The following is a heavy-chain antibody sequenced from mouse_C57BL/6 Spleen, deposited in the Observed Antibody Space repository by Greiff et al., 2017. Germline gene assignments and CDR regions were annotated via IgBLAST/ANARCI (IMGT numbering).Heavy chain of an antibody. D-gene: IGHD2-10*02. J-gene: IGHJ2*01. CDR1: GYSITSGYY. CDR3: ARLGYGYYFDY. Sequence: SLPGLVKPSQSLSLTCSVTGYSITSGYYWNWIRQFPGNKLEWMGYISYDGSNNYNPSLKNRISITRDTSKNQFFLKLNSVTTEDTATYYCARLGYGYYFDYWGQGTTLTVSS. CDR2: ISYDGSN. V-gene: IGHV3-6*01.